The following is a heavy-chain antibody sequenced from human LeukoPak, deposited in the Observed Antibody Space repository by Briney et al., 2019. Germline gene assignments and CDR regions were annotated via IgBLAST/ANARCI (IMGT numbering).Heavy chain of an antibody. D-gene: IGHD2-2*01. CDR2: IYYSGST. CDR1: GGSISSSSYY. V-gene: IGHV4-39*01. J-gene: IGHJ6*02. Sequence: PSETLSLTCTVSGGSISSSSYYWGWIRQPPGKGLEWIGSIYYSGSTYYNPSLKSRVTISVDTSKNQFSLKLSSVTAADTAVYYCATRGIFRTSYGMDVWGQGTTVTVSS. CDR3: ATRGIFRTSYGMDV.